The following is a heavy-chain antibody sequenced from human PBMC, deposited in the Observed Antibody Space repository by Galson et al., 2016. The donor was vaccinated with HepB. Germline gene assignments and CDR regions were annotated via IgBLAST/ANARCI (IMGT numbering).Heavy chain of an antibody. CDR2: INPSGGST. J-gene: IGHJ3*02. CDR1: GYTFTSYH. V-gene: IGHV1-46*01. D-gene: IGHD3-22*01. CDR3: ARDRGYYDSSGLDHDAFDI. Sequence: SVKVSCKASGYTFTSYHMHWVRQAPGQGLEWMGIINPSGGSTSYAQKFQGRVTMTRDTSTSTVYMELSSLRSEDTAVYYCARDRGYYDSSGLDHDAFDIWGQGTMVTVSS.